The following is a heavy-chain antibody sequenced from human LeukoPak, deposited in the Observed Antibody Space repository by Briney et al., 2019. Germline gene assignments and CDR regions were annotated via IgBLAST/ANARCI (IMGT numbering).Heavy chain of an antibody. V-gene: IGHV4-34*01. Sequence: SETLSLTCAVYGGSFSGYYWSWIRQPPGKGLEWIGEINHSGSTNYNPSLKSRVTISVDTSKNQFSLKLSSVTAADTAVYYCARGRSISGSSADFDYWGQRTLVTVSS. CDR1: GGSFSGYY. CDR2: INHSGST. D-gene: IGHD1-26*01. J-gene: IGHJ4*02. CDR3: ARGRSISGSSADFDY.